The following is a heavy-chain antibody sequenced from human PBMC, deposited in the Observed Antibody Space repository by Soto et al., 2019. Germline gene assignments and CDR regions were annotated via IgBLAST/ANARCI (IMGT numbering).Heavy chain of an antibody. CDR2: IWYDGSNK. D-gene: IGHD2-15*01. Sequence: GGSLRLSCAASGFTFSSYGMHWVRQAPGKGLEWVAVIWYDGSNKYYADSVKGRFTISRDNSKNTLYLQMNSLRAEDTAVYYCARGSSVDNWFDPWGQGTLVTVSS. CDR3: ARGSSVDNWFDP. CDR1: GFTFSSYG. V-gene: IGHV3-33*01. J-gene: IGHJ5*02.